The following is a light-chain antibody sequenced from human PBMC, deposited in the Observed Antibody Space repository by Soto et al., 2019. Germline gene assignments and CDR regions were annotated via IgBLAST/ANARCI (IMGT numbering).Light chain of an antibody. Sequence: QSMLTKPAYVTGAAGESRTISSTGTSSDVGGYNYVSWYQQHPGKAPKLMIYDVSNRPSGVSNRFSGSKSGNTASLTISGLQAEDEADYYCSSYTSSSTYVFGTGTKVTVL. V-gene: IGLV2-14*01. CDR2: DVS. CDR3: SSYTSSSTYV. CDR1: SSDVGGYNY. J-gene: IGLJ1*01.